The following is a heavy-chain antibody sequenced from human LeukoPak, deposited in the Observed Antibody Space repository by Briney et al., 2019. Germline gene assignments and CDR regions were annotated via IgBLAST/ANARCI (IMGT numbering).Heavy chain of an antibody. CDR1: GGSFSGYY. D-gene: IGHD3-22*01. CDR2: INHSGST. Sequence: SETLSLTCAVYGGSFSGYYWSWIRQPPGKGLEWIGEINHSGSTNYNPSLKSRVTISVDTSKNQFSLKLSSVTAADTAVYYCARCDAGDYYDSSGYFFDYWGQGTLVTVSS. V-gene: IGHV4-34*01. J-gene: IGHJ4*02. CDR3: ARCDAGDYYDSSGYFFDY.